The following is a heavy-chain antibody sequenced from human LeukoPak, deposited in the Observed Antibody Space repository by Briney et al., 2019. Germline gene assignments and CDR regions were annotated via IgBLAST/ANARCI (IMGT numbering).Heavy chain of an antibody. V-gene: IGHV3-53*01. CDR3: AQFGEGYYFDY. CDR1: GFTVSSNY. J-gene: IGHJ4*02. CDR2: IYSGGST. Sequence: PGGSLRLSCAASGFTVSSNYMSWVRQAPGKGLEWVSVIYSGGSTYYADSVKGRFTISRDNSKNTLYLQMNSLRAEDTAVYYCAQFGEGYYFDYWGQGTLVTVSS. D-gene: IGHD3-10*01.